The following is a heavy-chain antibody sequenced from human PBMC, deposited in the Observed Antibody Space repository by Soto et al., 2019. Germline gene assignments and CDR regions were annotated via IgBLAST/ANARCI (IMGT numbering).Heavy chain of an antibody. CDR2: ISWNSGNI. Sequence: GGSLRLSCAASGFTFDDYVMHWVRQAPGKGLEWVSSISWNSGNIDYADSVKGRFTISRDNAENSLYLEMNSLRAEDTAFYYCARTGGIAVGGAYYFDYWGQGTQVTVSS. J-gene: IGHJ4*02. CDR1: GFTFDDYV. D-gene: IGHD6-19*01. V-gene: IGHV3-9*01. CDR3: ARTGGIAVGGAYYFDY.